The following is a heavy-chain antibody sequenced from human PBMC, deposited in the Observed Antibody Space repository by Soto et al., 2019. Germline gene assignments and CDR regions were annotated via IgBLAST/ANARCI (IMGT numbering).Heavy chain of an antibody. Sequence: SETLSLTCSVSGDSICTVDYFWAWIRQPPGQALEYIGYIYKSTTTYYNPSFESRVAISLDTSKSQFSPTVTSVTAADTAVYFCARGRYCLTGRCFPNWFDSWGQGTLVTVSS. CDR2: IYKSTTT. V-gene: IGHV4-30-4*01. D-gene: IGHD2-15*01. CDR3: ARGRYCLTGRCFPNWFDS. J-gene: IGHJ5*01. CDR1: GDSICTVDYF.